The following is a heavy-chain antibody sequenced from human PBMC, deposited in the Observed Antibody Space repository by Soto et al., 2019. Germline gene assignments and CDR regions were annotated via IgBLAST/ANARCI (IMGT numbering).Heavy chain of an antibody. V-gene: IGHV1-3*01. D-gene: IGHD3-22*01. J-gene: IGHJ4*02. CDR1: GYTLTRYS. CDR3: AILGTYYFDNSDNYFDF. Sequence: ASVKVSCKASGYTLTRYSIHRVRQAPGQRFEWMGWINAGNGNTKFSQKFQGRVTITRDTSASTAYMELRGLRSEDTAVYYCAILGTYYFDNSDNYFDFWGQGTLVTVS. CDR2: INAGNGNT.